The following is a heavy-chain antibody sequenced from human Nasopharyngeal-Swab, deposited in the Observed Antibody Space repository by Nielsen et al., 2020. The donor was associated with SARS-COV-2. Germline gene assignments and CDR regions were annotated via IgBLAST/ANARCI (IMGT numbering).Heavy chain of an antibody. V-gene: IGHV4-34*01. CDR1: GGSFSGYY. Sequence: SETLSLTCAVYGGSFSGYYWSWIRQPPGKGLEWIGEINHSGSTNYNPSLKSRVTISVDTSKNQFSLKLSSVTAADTAVYYCARHLYRESAFDPWGQGTLVTVSS. CDR2: INHSGST. D-gene: IGHD5-24*01. CDR3: ARHLYRESAFDP. J-gene: IGHJ5*02.